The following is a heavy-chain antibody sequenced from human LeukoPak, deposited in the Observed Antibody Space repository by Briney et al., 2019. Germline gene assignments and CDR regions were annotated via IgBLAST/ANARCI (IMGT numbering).Heavy chain of an antibody. CDR3: ARVLRYFDWFPDAFDI. J-gene: IGHJ3*02. V-gene: IGHV4-34*01. CDR1: CGSFSGYY. Sequence: PSETLSLTCALYCGSFSGYYWSWIRQPPGKGLEWIGEINHSGSTNYNPSLKSRVTISVDTSKKQFSLKLSSVTAADTAVYYCARVLRYFDWFPDAFDIWGQGTMVTVSS. CDR2: INHSGST. D-gene: IGHD3-9*01.